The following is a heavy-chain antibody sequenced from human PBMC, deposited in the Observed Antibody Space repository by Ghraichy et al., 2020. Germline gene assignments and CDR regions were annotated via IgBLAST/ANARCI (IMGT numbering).Heavy chain of an antibody. CDR1: GFTFRNYG. Sequence: GGSLRLSCAASGFTFRNYGIPWVRQAPGKGLEWVAIITDDESNIDYVDSVRGRFTVSRDNSKNTLYLQMDSLRPEDTAVYYCVKVYRQLVLYWGQGTLVTVSS. D-gene: IGHD6-13*01. J-gene: IGHJ4*02. CDR3: VKVYRQLVLY. CDR2: ITDDESNI. V-gene: IGHV3-30*02.